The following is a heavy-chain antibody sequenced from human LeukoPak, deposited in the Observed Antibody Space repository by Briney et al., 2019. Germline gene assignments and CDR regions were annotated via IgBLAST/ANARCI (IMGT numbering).Heavy chain of an antibody. J-gene: IGHJ3*02. V-gene: IGHV4-59*01. CDR2: IYYSGST. CDR3: ARYSGSYPHDAFDI. Sequence: PSQTLSLTCTASGGSISSYYWSWIRQPPGKGLEWIGYIYYSGSTNYNPSLKSRVTISVDTSKNQFSLKLSSVTAADTAVYYCARYSGSYPHDAFDIWGQGTMVTVSS. D-gene: IGHD1-26*01. CDR1: GGSISSYY.